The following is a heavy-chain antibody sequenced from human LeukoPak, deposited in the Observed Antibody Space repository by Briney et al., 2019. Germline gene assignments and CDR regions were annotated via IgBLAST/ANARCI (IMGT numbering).Heavy chain of an antibody. D-gene: IGHD6-13*01. J-gene: IGHJ5*02. CDR3: VRFALSSSLDH. V-gene: IGHV5-51*01. CDR1: GYRLTSNW. Sequence: GESLKISCKISGYRLTSNWIGWVRQVPGKALEWMGLIYPGYSDAKYSPSFQGQVTFSVDASISTAYLQLSGLRASDTAIYYCVRFALSSSLDHWGQGTLVTVSS. CDR2: IYPGYSDA.